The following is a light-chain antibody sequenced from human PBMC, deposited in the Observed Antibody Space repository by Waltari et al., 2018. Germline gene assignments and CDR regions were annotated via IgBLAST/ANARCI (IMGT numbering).Light chain of an antibody. V-gene: IGKV3-11*01. CDR3: QQRSIGPLT. CDR1: ESVFGY. CDR2: DTS. J-gene: IGKJ4*01. Sequence: EIVLTQSPATLSVSPGERATLSCRASESVFGYLAWYQQKPGQAPRLLIFDTSKRAPGSPARFSGSGYGTDFTLTINSLETEDFALYYCQQRSIGPLTFGGGTKV.